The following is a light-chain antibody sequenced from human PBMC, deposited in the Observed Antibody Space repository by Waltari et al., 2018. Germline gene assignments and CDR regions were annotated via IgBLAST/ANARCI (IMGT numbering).Light chain of an antibody. V-gene: IGKV1-5*03. Sequence: DIQMTQSPSTLSASVGDRVTITCRASQSVNKFLAWYQQKPGKAPNLLIYRASSLESGVPSRFSGSGSGTEFTLSISSLHPDDFATYYCQEYNSYSRTFGQGTKVQIK. CDR3: QEYNSYSRT. CDR1: QSVNKF. CDR2: RAS. J-gene: IGKJ1*01.